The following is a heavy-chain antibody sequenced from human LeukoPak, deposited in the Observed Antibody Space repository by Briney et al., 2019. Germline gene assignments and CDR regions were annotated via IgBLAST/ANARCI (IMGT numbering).Heavy chain of an antibody. CDR3: ARDYDILTGYPRGGFDY. Sequence: GGSLRLSCAASGCTFSSYGMHWVRQAPGKGLEWVAVIWYDGSNKYYADSVKGRFTISRDNSKNTLYLQMNSLRAEDTAVYYCARDYDILTGYPRGGFDYWGQGTLVTVSS. J-gene: IGHJ4*02. CDR2: IWYDGSNK. D-gene: IGHD3-9*01. CDR1: GCTFSSYG. V-gene: IGHV3-33*01.